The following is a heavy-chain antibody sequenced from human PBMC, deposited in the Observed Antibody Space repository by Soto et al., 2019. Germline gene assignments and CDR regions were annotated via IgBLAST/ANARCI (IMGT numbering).Heavy chain of an antibody. CDR2: IIPIFGTA. Sequence: QVQLVQSGAEVKKPGSSVKVSCKASGGTFSSYAISWVRQAPGQGLEWMGGIIPIFGTANYAQKFQGRVTSTADETTSTAYMELSSLRSEDTAVYYCARDRTVTMVRGVITGWFDPWGQGTLVTVSS. D-gene: IGHD3-10*01. J-gene: IGHJ5*02. CDR1: GGTFSSYA. CDR3: ARDRTVTMVRGVITGWFDP. V-gene: IGHV1-69*01.